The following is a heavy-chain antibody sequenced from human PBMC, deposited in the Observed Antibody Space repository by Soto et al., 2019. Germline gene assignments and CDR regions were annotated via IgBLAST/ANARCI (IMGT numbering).Heavy chain of an antibody. V-gene: IGHV3-9*01. Sequence: EVQLVESGGGLVQPGRSLRLSCAASGFTFDDYAMHWVRQAPGKGLEWVSGISWNVRSIAYADSVKGRLTISRDNAKNSLYLQMNSLRAEDTALYYCAKGVAGWYYFDYWGQGTLVTVSS. CDR1: GFTFDDYA. CDR2: ISWNVRSI. CDR3: AKGVAGWYYFDY. J-gene: IGHJ4*02. D-gene: IGHD3-3*01.